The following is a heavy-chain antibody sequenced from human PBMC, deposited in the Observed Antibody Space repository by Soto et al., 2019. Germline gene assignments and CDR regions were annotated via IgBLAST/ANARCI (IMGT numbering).Heavy chain of an antibody. Sequence: PGGSLRLSCAASGFTFSSYGMHWVRQAPGKGLEWVAVIWYDGSNKYYADSVKGRFTISRDNSKNTLYLQMNSLRAEDTAVYYCARDHEGYFDRFDYWGQGTLVTVSS. CDR3: ARDHEGYFDRFDY. D-gene: IGHD3-9*01. CDR1: GFTFSSYG. CDR2: IWYDGSNK. J-gene: IGHJ4*02. V-gene: IGHV3-33*01.